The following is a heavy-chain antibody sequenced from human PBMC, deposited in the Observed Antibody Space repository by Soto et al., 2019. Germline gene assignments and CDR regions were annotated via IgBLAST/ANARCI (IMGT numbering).Heavy chain of an antibody. CDR2: ISYDGSNK. Sequence: QVQLVESGGGVVQPGRSLRLSCAASGFTFSSYAMHWVRQAPGKGLEWVAVISYDGSNKYYADSVKGRFTISRDNSKNTLYLQMNSLRDEDTAVYYCARDHCSGSSCYSAEGFDYWGQGTLVTVSS. D-gene: IGHD2-15*01. CDR3: ARDHCSGSSCYSAEGFDY. J-gene: IGHJ4*02. V-gene: IGHV3-30-3*01. CDR1: GFTFSSYA.